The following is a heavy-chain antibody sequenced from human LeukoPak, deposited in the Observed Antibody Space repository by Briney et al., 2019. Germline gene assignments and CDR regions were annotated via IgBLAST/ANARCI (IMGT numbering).Heavy chain of an antibody. V-gene: IGHV3-53*01. CDR2: IFSGGTT. CDR1: GFTVSSNY. CDR3: VGDRDGSFDY. J-gene: IGHJ4*02. Sequence: GGSLRLSCAASGFTVSSNYTSWVRQAPGKGLEWVSIIFSGGTTYYADSVKGRFTISRDNSKNTLYLQMNSLRAEDTAVYYWVGDRDGSFDYWGQGTLVTVSS. D-gene: IGHD2-15*01.